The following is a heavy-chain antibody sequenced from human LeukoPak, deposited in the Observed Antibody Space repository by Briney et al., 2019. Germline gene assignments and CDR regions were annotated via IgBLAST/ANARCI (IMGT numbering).Heavy chain of an antibody. J-gene: IGHJ6*03. D-gene: IGHD5-18*01. CDR3: ARGYVDTAMDRPYYYYYMDV. V-gene: IGHV4-59*01. CDR2: IYYSGST. CDR1: GGSISSYY. Sequence: TSETLSLTCTVSGGSISSYYWSWIRQPPGKGLEWIGYIYYSGSTNYNPSLKSRVTISVDTSKNQFSLKLSSVTAADTAVYYCARGYVDTAMDRPYYYYYMDVWGKGTTVTISS.